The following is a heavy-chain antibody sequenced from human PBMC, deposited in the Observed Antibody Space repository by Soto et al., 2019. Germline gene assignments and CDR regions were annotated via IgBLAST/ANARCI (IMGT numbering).Heavy chain of an antibody. CDR1: GYTFTRYG. CDR3: AMVDVYVTPSPQDV. J-gene: IGHJ6*02. D-gene: IGHD3-16*01. V-gene: IGHV1-18*01. CDR2: INTYNGNT. Sequence: QVQLVQSGAEVKNPGASVKVPCKASGYTFTRYGIGWARQAPGQGLEWMGWINTYNGNTNYAQNVQGRVTLTTDTSTSTAYMELRSLRSNDPAIYYCAMVDVYVTPSPQDVWGQGTTVIVSS.